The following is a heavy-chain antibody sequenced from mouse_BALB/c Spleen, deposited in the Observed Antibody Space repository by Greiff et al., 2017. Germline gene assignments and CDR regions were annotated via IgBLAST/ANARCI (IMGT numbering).Heavy chain of an antibody. CDR2: ISYSGST. CDR3: ARFEGSLWCFDV. V-gene: IGHV3-2*02. CDR1: GYSITSDYA. Sequence: EVKLVESGPGLVKPSQSLSLTCTVTGYSITSDYARNWIRQVPGNQLGWMGYISYSGSTSYNPSLKSRISITRDTSKNPFFLQLNSVTTEDTATYSFARFEGSLWCFDVWGAGTTVTVSS. J-gene: IGHJ1*01.